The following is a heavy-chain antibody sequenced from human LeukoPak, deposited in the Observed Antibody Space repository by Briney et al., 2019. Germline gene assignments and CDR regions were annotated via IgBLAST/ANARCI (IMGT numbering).Heavy chain of an antibody. Sequence: SETLSLTCTVSGGSISSYYWSWIRQPPGKGLEWIGYISTSGSTTYNPSLMSRVTILVDTSKNQFSLKLSSVTAADTAVYYRARAPYYGSNSRGWFDPWGQGALVTVSS. D-gene: IGHD4-23*01. V-gene: IGHV4-4*09. CDR3: ARAPYYGSNSRGWFDP. CDR1: GGSISSYY. J-gene: IGHJ5*02. CDR2: ISTSGST.